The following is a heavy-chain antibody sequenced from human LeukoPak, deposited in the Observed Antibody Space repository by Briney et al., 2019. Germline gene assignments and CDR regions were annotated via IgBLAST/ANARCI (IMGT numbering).Heavy chain of an antibody. CDR2: INPNSGGT. D-gene: IGHD3-22*01. CDR1: GYTLTGYY. CDR3: ARGPSDSSGYYYEGDAFDI. Sequence: ASVKVSCKASGYTLTGYYMNWVRQAPGHERKWMGWINPNSGGTKYGQKFQGRVTMTRDTSISIVYMELSRLRSDDTAVYYCARGPSDSSGYYYEGDAFDIWGQGTVVTVSS. V-gene: IGHV1-2*02. J-gene: IGHJ3*02.